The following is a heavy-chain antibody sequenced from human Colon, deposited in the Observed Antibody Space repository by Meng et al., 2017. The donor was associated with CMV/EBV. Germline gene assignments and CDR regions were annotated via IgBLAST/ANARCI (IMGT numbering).Heavy chain of an antibody. CDR3: AKDYHTSGRDYFDY. CDR2: MSGSGMST. V-gene: IGHV3-23*01. Sequence: EVQLLGLGGGLVQPGGSLRLSCAASGFTFSNYGMSWVRQAPGKGLEWVSTMSGSGMSTYYADSVKGRFTISRDNSKNRLYLQMNSLRAEDTALYYCAKDYHTSGRDYFDYWGQGALVTVSS. J-gene: IGHJ4*02. D-gene: IGHD3-10*01. CDR1: GFTFSNYG.